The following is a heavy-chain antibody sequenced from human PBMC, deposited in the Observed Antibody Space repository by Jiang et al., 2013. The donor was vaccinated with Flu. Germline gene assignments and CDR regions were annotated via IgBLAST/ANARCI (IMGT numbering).Heavy chain of an antibody. CDR3: ASPSTYYYDSSGYYYGAFDI. V-gene: IGHV4-39*01. D-gene: IGHD3-22*01. CDR2: IYYSGST. Sequence: GSGLVKPSETLSLTCTVSGGSISSSSYYWGWIRQPPGKGLEWIGSIYYSGSTYYNPSLKSRVTISVDTSKNQFSLKLSSVTAADTAVYYCASPSTYYYDSSGYYYGAFDIWGQGTMVTVSS. J-gene: IGHJ3*02. CDR1: GGSISSSSYY.